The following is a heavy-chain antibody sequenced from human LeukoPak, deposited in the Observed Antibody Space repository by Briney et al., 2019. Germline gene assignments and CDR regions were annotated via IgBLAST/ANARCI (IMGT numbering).Heavy chain of an antibody. Sequence: PSETLSLTCTVSGYSISSGYYWGWIRQPPGEGLEWIGSIYHSGSTYYNPSLKSRVTISVDTSKNQFSLKLSSVTAADTAVYYCARAPITFGGVGAFDIWGQGTMVTVSS. CDR2: IYHSGST. D-gene: IGHD3-16*01. CDR3: ARAPITFGGVGAFDI. V-gene: IGHV4-38-2*02. CDR1: GYSISSGYY. J-gene: IGHJ3*02.